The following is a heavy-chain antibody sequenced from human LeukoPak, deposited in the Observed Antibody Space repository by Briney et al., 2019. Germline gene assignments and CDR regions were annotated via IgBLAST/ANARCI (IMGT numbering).Heavy chain of an antibody. CDR1: GYTLTELS. J-gene: IGHJ4*02. V-gene: IGHV1-24*01. Sequence: ASVKVSCKVSGYTLTELSMHWVRQAPGKGLEWMGGFDPEDGETIYAQKFQGRVTMTEDTSTDTAYMELSSLRSEDTAVYYCATVDGSGWSFGYWGQGTLVTVSS. D-gene: IGHD6-19*01. CDR2: FDPEDGET. CDR3: ATVDGSGWSFGY.